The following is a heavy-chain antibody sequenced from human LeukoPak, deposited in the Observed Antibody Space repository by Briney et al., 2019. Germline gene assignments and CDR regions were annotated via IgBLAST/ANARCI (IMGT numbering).Heavy chain of an antibody. J-gene: IGHJ6*02. CDR3: ATLVLTPYYYYGMDV. CDR1: GGTFSSYA. D-gene: IGHD1-14*01. Sequence: ASVKVSCKASGGTFSSYAISWVRQAPGQGLEWMGRIIPMLGIANYAQKFQGRVTITADKSTSTAYMELSSLRSEDTAVYYCATLVLTPYYYYGMDVWGQGTTVTVSS. V-gene: IGHV1-69*04. CDR2: IIPMLGIA.